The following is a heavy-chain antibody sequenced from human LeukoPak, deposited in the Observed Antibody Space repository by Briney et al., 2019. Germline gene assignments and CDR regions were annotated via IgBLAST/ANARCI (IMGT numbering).Heavy chain of an antibody. CDR1: GGTFSSYA. CDR3: ARDLETTEPYYYYGMDV. J-gene: IGHJ6*02. V-gene: IGHV1-18*01. Sequence: ASVKVSCKASGGTFSSYAISWVRQAPGQGLEWMGWISAYNGNTNYAQKLQGRVTMTTDTSTSTAYMELRSLRSDDTAVYYCARDLETTEPYYYYGMDVWGQGTTVTVSS. D-gene: IGHD4-11*01. CDR2: ISAYNGNT.